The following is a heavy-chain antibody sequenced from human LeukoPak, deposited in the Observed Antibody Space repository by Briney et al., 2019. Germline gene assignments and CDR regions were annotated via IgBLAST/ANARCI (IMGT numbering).Heavy chain of an antibody. CDR2: ISSTSSVI. D-gene: IGHD2-2*01. CDR3: ARNLPAADY. Sequence: GGSLRLSCAASGFTFSSYAMSWVRQAPGKGLEWVSYISSTSSVIYYADSVKGRFTISRDNAKNSLYLQMNSLRAEDTAVYYCARNLPAADYWGQGTLVTVSS. CDR1: GFTFSSYA. V-gene: IGHV3-48*04. J-gene: IGHJ4*02.